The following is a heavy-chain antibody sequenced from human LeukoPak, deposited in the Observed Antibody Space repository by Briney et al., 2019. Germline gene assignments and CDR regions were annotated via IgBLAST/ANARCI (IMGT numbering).Heavy chain of an antibody. J-gene: IGHJ4*02. CDR2: IIPIFGTA. Sequence: ASVKVSCKASGYTFTGYYMHWVRQAPGQGLEWMGGIIPIFGTANYAQKLQGRVTMTTDTSTSTAYMELRSLRSDDTAVYYCARDSEVIYYFDYWGQGTLVTVSS. CDR3: ARDSEVIYYFDY. V-gene: IGHV1-18*04. CDR1: GYTFTGYY. D-gene: IGHD3-10*01.